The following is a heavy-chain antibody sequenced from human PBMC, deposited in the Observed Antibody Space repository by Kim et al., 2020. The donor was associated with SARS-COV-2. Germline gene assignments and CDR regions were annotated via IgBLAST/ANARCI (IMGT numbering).Heavy chain of an antibody. J-gene: IGHJ6*01. CDR2: ISYDGSNK. CDR3: ARVIAAYSSGWLCYYYG. V-gene: IGHV3-30*04. CDR1: GFTFSSYG. D-gene: IGHD6-19*01. Sequence: GGSLRLSCAASGFTFSSYGMHWVRQAPGKGLEWVAVISYDGSNKNYVDSVKGRFTISRDNSKNSLYLQMNSLRAEDTAVYYCARVIAAYSSGWLCYYYG.